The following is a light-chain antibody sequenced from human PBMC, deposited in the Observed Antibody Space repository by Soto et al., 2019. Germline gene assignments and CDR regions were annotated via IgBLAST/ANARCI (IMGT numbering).Light chain of an antibody. V-gene: IGKV3-15*01. CDR3: QQYNNWWT. Sequence: EIVMTQSPATLSVSPGERVTLSCRASQIVSSSLAWYQQTPGQAPRLLIHGASTRAIGIPARFSGSGSETEFTLTISSLQSEDFAVYYCQQYNNWWTFGQGTKVEIK. J-gene: IGKJ1*01. CDR2: GAS. CDR1: QIVSSS.